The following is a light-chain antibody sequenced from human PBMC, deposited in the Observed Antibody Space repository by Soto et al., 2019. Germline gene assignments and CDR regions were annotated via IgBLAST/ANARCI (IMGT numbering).Light chain of an antibody. Sequence: IHLTQSPSSLTASVRARVTITRRASQGISSFLAWYQQKPGKAPKPLIYDASTLQNGVPSRFSGSGSGTDFTLTISSLQPEDSATYYCHQLHSYPVTFGHGHDWRL. CDR1: QGISSF. V-gene: IGKV1-9*01. CDR3: HQLHSYPVT. J-gene: IGKJ5*01. CDR2: DAS.